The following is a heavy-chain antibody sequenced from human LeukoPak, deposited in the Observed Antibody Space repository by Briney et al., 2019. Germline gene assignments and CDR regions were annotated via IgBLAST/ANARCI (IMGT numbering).Heavy chain of an antibody. D-gene: IGHD3-3*01. CDR3: AKDAPGGRSGYNDY. CDR1: GFTFSSYV. V-gene: IGHV3-23*01. Sequence: PGGSLRLSCAASGFTFSSYVMSWVRQAPGKGLEWVSAVSGGGGSTYYADSVKGRFTISRDNSKNTLYLQMNSLRAEDTAVYYCAKDAPGGRSGYNDYWGQGTLVTVSS. J-gene: IGHJ4*02. CDR2: VSGGGGST.